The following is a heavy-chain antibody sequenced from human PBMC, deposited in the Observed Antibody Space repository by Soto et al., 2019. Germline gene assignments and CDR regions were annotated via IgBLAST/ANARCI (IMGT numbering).Heavy chain of an antibody. CDR1: GFTFSSYA. CDR3: ARASYGDYYFDY. D-gene: IGHD4-17*01. Sequence: QVQLVESGGGVVQPGRSLRLSCAASGFTFSSYAMHWVRQAPGKGLEWVAVISYDGSNKYYADSVKGRFTISRDNSKNPLYLQMNSLRAEDTAVYYCARASYGDYYFDYWGQGTLVTVSS. CDR2: ISYDGSNK. J-gene: IGHJ4*02. V-gene: IGHV3-30-3*01.